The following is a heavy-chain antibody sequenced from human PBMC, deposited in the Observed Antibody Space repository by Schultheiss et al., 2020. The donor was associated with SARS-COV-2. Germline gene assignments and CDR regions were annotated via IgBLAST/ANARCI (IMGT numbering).Heavy chain of an antibody. D-gene: IGHD4-17*01. Sequence: GGSLRLSCAASGFTFSSYSMNWVRQAPGKGLVWVSRINSDGSSTSYADSVKGRFTISRDNAKNTLYLQMNSLRAEDTAVYYCATGDYDDGALDYWGQGTLVTVSS. J-gene: IGHJ4*02. CDR1: GFTFSSYS. V-gene: IGHV3-74*01. CDR3: ATGDYDDGALDY. CDR2: INSDGSST.